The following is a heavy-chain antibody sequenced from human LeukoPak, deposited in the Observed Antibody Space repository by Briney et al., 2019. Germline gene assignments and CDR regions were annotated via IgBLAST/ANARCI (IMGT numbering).Heavy chain of an antibody. CDR2: INPNSGGT. V-gene: IGHV1-2*02. D-gene: IGHD2-2*01. CDR1: GYTFTGYY. CDR3: ARDSLSDIVVVPAAMVSSMDV. Sequence: ASVKVSCKASGYTFTGYYMHWVRQAPGQGLEWMGWINPNSGGTNYAQKFQGRVTITRDTSISTAYMELSRLRSDDTAVYYCARDSLSDIVVVPAAMVSSMDVWGKGTTVTVSS. J-gene: IGHJ6*03.